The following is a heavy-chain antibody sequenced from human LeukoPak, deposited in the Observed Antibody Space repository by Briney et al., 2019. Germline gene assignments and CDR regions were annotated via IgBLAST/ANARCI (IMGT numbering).Heavy chain of an antibody. Sequence: APVKVSCKVSGYTLTELSMHWVRQAPGKGLEWMGGFDPEDGETIYAQKFQGRVTMTEGTSTDTAYMELSSLRSEDTAVYYCATSGGDDYYYYMDVWGKGTTVTVSS. J-gene: IGHJ6*03. CDR1: GYTLTELS. CDR2: FDPEDGET. V-gene: IGHV1-24*01. D-gene: IGHD2-21*02. CDR3: ATSGGDDYYYYMDV.